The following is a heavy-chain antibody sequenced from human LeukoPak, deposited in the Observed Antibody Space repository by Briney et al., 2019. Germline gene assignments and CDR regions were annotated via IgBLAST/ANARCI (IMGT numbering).Heavy chain of an antibody. Sequence: ASVKVSCKASGYTFTGYYLHWVRQAPGQGLEWMGCVNPNSGDTNYAQKFQGSVTMTRDTSISTAYMELSRLRSDDTAVYYCARVLYSSSSVDYWGQGTLVTVSS. CDR2: VNPNSGDT. V-gene: IGHV1-2*02. CDR1: GYTFTGYY. J-gene: IGHJ4*02. D-gene: IGHD6-6*01. CDR3: ARVLYSSSSVDY.